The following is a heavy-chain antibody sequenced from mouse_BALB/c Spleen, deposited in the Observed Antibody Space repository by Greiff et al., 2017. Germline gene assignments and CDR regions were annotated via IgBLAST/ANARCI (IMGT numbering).Heavy chain of an antibody. CDR3: AGYYGSSRCWYFDV. CDR1: GFSLTSYG. CDR2: IWAGGST. J-gene: IGHJ1*01. Sequence: VQLQESGPGLVAPSQSLSITCTVSGFSLTSYGVHWVRQPPGKGLEWLGVIWAGGSTNYNSALMSRLSISKDNSKSQVFLKMNSLQTDDTAMYYCAGYYGSSRCWYFDVWGAGTTVTVSS. D-gene: IGHD1-1*01. V-gene: IGHV2-9*02.